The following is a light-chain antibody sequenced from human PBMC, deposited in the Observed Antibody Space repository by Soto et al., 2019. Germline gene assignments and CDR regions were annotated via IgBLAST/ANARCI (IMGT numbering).Light chain of an antibody. CDR3: QQYDTYWT. CDR2: KAS. J-gene: IGKJ1*01. Sequence: GDRGTIPCRASQSISSWLAGYQQKPGKAPKLLIYKASSLKSGVPLRFSGSGSGTEFTLTINSLQPDDFATYYCQQYDTYWTFGQGTKVDIK. V-gene: IGKV1-5*03. CDR1: QSISSW.